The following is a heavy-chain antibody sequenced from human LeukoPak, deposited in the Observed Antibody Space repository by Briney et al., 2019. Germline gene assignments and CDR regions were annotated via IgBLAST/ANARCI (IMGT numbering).Heavy chain of an antibody. V-gene: IGHV4-39*01. J-gene: IGHJ4*02. D-gene: IGHD6-13*01. CDR3: ARIRVEYSSSWYDY. CDR1: GGSISSSSYY. Sequence: PSETLSLTCTVSGGSISSSSYYWGWIRQPPGQGLEWNGCIYYSGSTYYNPSLKHRVIISVATSNTQFSLKLSSVTAADTAVYYCARIRVEYSSSWYDYWGQGTLVTVSS. CDR2: IYYSGST.